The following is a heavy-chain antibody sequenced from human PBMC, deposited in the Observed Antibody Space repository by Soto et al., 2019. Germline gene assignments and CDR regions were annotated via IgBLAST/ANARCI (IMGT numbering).Heavy chain of an antibody. J-gene: IGHJ4*02. CDR1: GFTFSSYS. Sequence: VGSLRLSCAASGFTFSSYSMNWFRQSPGKGLEWVSFISSGSSTIYYADSVKGRFTISRDNARNSLSLQMNSLRDEDTAVYYCAKERYSSSKASRYYFEDWGQGTLDTVSS. D-gene: IGHD6-13*01. CDR2: ISSGSSTI. CDR3: AKERYSSSKASRYYFED. V-gene: IGHV3-48*02.